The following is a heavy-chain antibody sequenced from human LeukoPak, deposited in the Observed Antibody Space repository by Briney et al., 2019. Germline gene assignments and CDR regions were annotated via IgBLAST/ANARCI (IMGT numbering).Heavy chain of an antibody. J-gene: IGHJ4*02. Sequence: PGGSLRLSCAASGFTFSNYDMHWVRQPAGKGLEWVSGIGTAGDTYYPASVKGRFTISRENAKNSLYLQMNSLSAGDTAVYYCASSPAYSSSWYAIDNWGQGTLVTVSS. CDR3: ASSPAYSSSWYAIDN. CDR2: IGTAGDT. V-gene: IGHV3-13*01. D-gene: IGHD6-13*01. CDR1: GFTFSNYD.